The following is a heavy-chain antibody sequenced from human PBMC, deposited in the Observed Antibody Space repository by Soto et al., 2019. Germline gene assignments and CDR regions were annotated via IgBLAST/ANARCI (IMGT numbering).Heavy chain of an antibody. CDR2: IWYDGSDK. J-gene: IGHJ3*02. CDR1: GLTFSSYA. CDR3: ARALQMVPTHASDI. V-gene: IGHV3-33*01. D-gene: IGHD5-12*01. Sequence: GGSLRLSCAASGLTFSSYAMHWVRQAPGKGLEWVVVIWYDGSDKSYADSVKGRFTISRDNSKNTLYLQMNSLRAEDTAVYYCARALQMVPTHASDIRGQGTMVTVSS.